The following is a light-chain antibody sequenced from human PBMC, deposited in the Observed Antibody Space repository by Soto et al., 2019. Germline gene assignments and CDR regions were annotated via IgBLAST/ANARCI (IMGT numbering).Light chain of an antibody. CDR1: SSNIRSNT. CDR2: TNN. Sequence: QSVLTQPPSASGAPGQRVTISCSGSSSNIRSNTLNWYQQLPGTAPKLLIYTNNQRPSGVPDRFSGSKSGTSASLAISGLQSEDEADYNWAAWYDSLNGLYVLFGGGTKLTVL. CDR3: AAWYDSLNGLYVL. V-gene: IGLV1-44*01. J-gene: IGLJ2*01.